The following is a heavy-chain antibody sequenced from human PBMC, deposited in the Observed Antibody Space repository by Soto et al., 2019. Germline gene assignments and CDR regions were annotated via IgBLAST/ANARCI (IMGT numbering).Heavy chain of an antibody. D-gene: IGHD3-9*01. V-gene: IGHV4-61*01. CDR3: ARGRDILTGYYEFYFDY. Sequence: QVQLQESGPGLVKPSETLSLTCTVSGGSVSSGSYYWSWIRQPPGKGLEWIGYIYYSGSTNYNPSLTSRVTISVDTSKNQFSLKLSSVTAADTAVYYCARGRDILTGYYEFYFDYWGQGTLVTVSS. J-gene: IGHJ4*02. CDR2: IYYSGST. CDR1: GGSVSSGSYY.